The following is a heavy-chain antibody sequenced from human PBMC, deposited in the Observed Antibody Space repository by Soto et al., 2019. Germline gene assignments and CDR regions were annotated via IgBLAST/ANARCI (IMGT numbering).Heavy chain of an antibody. CDR1: GGSVSSGSYY. V-gene: IGHV4-61*01. J-gene: IGHJ5*02. D-gene: IGHD4-4*01. Sequence: SETLSLTCTVSGGSVSSGSYYWSWIRQPPGKGLEWIGYIYYSGSTNYDPSLKSRVTISVDTSKNQFSLKLSSVTAADTAVYYCAREGVSNAWFDPWGQGTLVTVSS. CDR2: IYYSGST. CDR3: AREGVSNAWFDP.